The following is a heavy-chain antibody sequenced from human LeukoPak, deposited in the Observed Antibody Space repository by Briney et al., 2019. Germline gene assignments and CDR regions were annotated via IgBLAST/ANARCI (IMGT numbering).Heavy chain of an antibody. V-gene: IGHV3-74*01. CDR1: GFTFSSYW. Sequence: GGSLRLSCAASGFTFSSYWMHWVRQAPGKGLVWVSRINSDGSSTSYADSVKGRFTISRDNAKNTLYLQMNSLRAEDTAVYYCARVVAVAAKDCWGQGTLVTVSS. CDR2: INSDGSST. J-gene: IGHJ4*02. D-gene: IGHD6-19*01. CDR3: ARVVAVAAKDC.